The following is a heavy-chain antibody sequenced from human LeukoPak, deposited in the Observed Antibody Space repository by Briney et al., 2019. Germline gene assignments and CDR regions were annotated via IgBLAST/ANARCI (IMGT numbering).Heavy chain of an antibody. CDR2: INHSGST. Sequence: SSETLSLTCAVYGGSFSGYYWSWIRQPPGKGLEWIGEINHSGSTNYNPSLKSRVTISVDTSKNQFSLKLSSVTAADTAVYYCARGGYCSGGSCYSHKTPFDYWGQGTLVTVSS. V-gene: IGHV4-34*01. CDR1: GGSFSGYY. CDR3: ARGGYCSGGSCYSHKTPFDY. J-gene: IGHJ4*02. D-gene: IGHD2-15*01.